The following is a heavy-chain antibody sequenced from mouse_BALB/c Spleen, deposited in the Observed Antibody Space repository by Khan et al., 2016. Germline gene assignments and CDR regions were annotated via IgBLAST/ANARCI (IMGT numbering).Heavy chain of an antibody. CDR2: INPGSGGT. Sequence: VQLQESGAELVRPGTSVKVSCKASGYAFTNYLIEWVKQRPGQGLEWIGVINPGSGGTNYNEKFKGKATLTADKSSSTAYMQLSSLTSDDSAVSFCARYDGNYYAMDYWGQGTSVTVSS. D-gene: IGHD2-3*01. CDR3: ARYDGNYYAMDY. CDR1: GYAFTNYL. V-gene: IGHV1-54*01. J-gene: IGHJ4*01.